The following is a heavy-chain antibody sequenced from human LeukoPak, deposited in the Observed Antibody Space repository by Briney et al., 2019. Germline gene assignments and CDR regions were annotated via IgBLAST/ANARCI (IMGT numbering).Heavy chain of an antibody. CDR1: GNTISNHG. V-gene: IGHV7-4-1*02. CDR3: ARSGGSGSYYARYYYYYMDV. D-gene: IGHD3-10*01. Sequence: GASVKVSCKASGNTISNHGLNWVRQAPGQGLEWMGWINTNTGNPTYVQGFTGRFVFSLDTSVSTAYLQISSLKAEDTAVYYCARSGGSGSYYARYYYYYMDVWGKGTTVTVSS. CDR2: INTNTGNP. J-gene: IGHJ6*03.